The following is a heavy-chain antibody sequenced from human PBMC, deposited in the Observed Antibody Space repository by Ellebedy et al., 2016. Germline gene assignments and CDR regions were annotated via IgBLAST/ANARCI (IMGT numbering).Heavy chain of an antibody. Sequence: ASVKVSCKASGYTFASHGVAWLRQAPGQGLEWIGWISAYNGDTNYAQKLQGRVTMTTDTSTSTAYMELRSLRSDDTAVYYCARRGGLVGPTTAFDIWGQGTMVTVSS. CDR2: ISAYNGDT. D-gene: IGHD1-26*01. CDR1: GYTFASHG. J-gene: IGHJ3*02. V-gene: IGHV1-18*04. CDR3: ARRGGLVGPTTAFDI.